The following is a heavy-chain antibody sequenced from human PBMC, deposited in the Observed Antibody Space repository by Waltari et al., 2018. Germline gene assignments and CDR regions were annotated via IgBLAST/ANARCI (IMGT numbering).Heavy chain of an antibody. D-gene: IGHD3-3*01. V-gene: IGHV2-5*01. CDR2: IYWNDDK. Sequence: QITLKESGPTLVKPTQTLTLTCTFSGFSLSTSGVGVGWIRQPPGQALEWLALIYWNDDKRYSPALKSRLTITKDTAKNQVVLTMTNMDPVDTATYYCAHSPLISDFWSGYYYGEFDPWGQGTLVTVSS. J-gene: IGHJ5*02. CDR3: AHSPLISDFWSGYYYGEFDP. CDR1: GFSLSTSGVG.